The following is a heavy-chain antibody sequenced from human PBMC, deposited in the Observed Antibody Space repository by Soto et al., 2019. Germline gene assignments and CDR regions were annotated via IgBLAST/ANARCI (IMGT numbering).Heavy chain of an antibody. Sequence: PGGSLRLSCAASGFTFSSYGMHWVRQAPGKGLEWVAVISYDGSNKYYADSVKGRFTISRDNSKNTLYLQMNSLRAEDTAVYYCAKDYGGNSDYFQHWGQGTLVTVSS. CDR3: AKDYGGNSDYFQH. D-gene: IGHD4-17*01. V-gene: IGHV3-30*18. CDR1: GFTFSSYG. CDR2: ISYDGSNK. J-gene: IGHJ1*01.